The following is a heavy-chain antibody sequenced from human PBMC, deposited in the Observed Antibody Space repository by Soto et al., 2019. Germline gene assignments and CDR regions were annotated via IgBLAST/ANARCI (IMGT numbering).Heavy chain of an antibody. J-gene: IGHJ4*02. CDR2: IYTDGTT. CDR1: AFTVNSNF. Sequence: EVQLVESGGDLVQPGGSLRLSCAASAFTVNSNFMSWVRQAPGKWLELVSMIYTDGTTHYADSVKGRFTISRDNSKNTLHLQINSLRAEDTAVYYCASRRNPYGAYDYWGQGTLVTVSS. V-gene: IGHV3-66*01. CDR3: ASRRNPYGAYDY. D-gene: IGHD2-21*01.